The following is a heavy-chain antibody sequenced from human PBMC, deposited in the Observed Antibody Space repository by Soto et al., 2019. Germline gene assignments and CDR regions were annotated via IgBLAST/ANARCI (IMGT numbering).Heavy chain of an antibody. V-gene: IGHV1-3*01. D-gene: IGHD3-22*01. CDR1: GYTFTSYA. J-gene: IGHJ6*02. Sequence: GSVKVSCKASGYTFTSYAMHWVRQAPGQRLEWMGWINAGNGNTKYSQKFQGRVTITRDTSASTAYMELSSLRSEDTAVYYCARGPHSTMIVVVTYYGKDVWGQGTTVTVSS. CDR2: INAGNGNT. CDR3: ARGPHSTMIVVVTYYGKDV.